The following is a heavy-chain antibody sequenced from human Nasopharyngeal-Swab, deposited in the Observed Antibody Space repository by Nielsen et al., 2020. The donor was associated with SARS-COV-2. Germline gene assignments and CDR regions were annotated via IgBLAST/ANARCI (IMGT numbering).Heavy chain of an antibody. V-gene: IGHV4-4*02. CDR3: ARGIAVAGYYSDY. J-gene: IGHJ4*02. Sequence: SETLSLTCAVSGASISSSNWWSWVRQPPGKGLEWIGEIYHSGTTNYNPSLQSRVTISVDKSKNQFSLELTSVTAADTAVYYCARGIAVAGYYSDYWGQGTLVTASS. CDR1: GASISSSNW. D-gene: IGHD6-19*01. CDR2: IYHSGTT.